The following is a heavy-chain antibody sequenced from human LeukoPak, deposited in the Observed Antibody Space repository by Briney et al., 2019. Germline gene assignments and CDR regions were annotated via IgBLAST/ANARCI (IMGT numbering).Heavy chain of an antibody. Sequence: SETLSLTCTVSGGSISSGDYYWSWLRQHPGKGLEWIVYIYYSASTYYNPSLKSRATISLDTSKKQFSLKLSSVTAADTAVYYCARAYLELRAAYYYGMDVWGQGTTVTVS. CDR2: IYYSAST. V-gene: IGHV4-31*03. CDR1: GGSISSGDYY. D-gene: IGHD1-7*01. CDR3: ARAYLELRAAYYYGMDV. J-gene: IGHJ6*02.